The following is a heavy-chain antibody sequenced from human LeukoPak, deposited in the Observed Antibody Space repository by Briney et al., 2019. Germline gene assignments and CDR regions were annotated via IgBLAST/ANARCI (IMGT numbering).Heavy chain of an antibody. D-gene: IGHD6-6*01. CDR1: GGTFSSYA. CDR2: IIPILGIA. J-gene: IGHJ4*02. Sequence: SVKVSCKASGGTFSSYAISWVRQAPGQGLEWMGRIIPILGIANYAQKFQGRVTITADKSTSTAYMELSSLRSEDTAVYYCAREYSSSSAYFDYWGQGTLVTVSS. V-gene: IGHV1-69*04. CDR3: AREYSSSSAYFDY.